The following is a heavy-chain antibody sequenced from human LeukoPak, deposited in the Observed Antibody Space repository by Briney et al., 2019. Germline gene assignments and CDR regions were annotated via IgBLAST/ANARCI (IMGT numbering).Heavy chain of an antibody. CDR1: GGTFSSYG. V-gene: IGHV1-69*13. CDR3: ARDNGKGYSYGPNYYYYYMDV. Sequence: SVKVSCKTSGGTFSSYGISWVRQAPGQGLEWMGGIIPIFGTANYARKFQGRVTITADESTSTAYMELSSLRSEDTAVYYCARDNGKGYSYGPNYYYYYMDVWGKGTTVTVSS. D-gene: IGHD5-18*01. CDR2: IIPIFGTA. J-gene: IGHJ6*03.